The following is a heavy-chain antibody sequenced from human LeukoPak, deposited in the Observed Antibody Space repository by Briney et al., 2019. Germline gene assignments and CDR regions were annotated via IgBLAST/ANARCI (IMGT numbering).Heavy chain of an antibody. CDR1: GFTFSSYE. D-gene: IGHD3-10*01. CDR2: ISSSGSTI. J-gene: IGHJ4*02. CDR3: ARLLVYNSGGEAFDY. Sequence: GGSLRLSCAASGFTFSSYEMNWVRQAPGKGLEWVSYISSSGSTIYYADSVKGRFTISRDNAKNSLYLQMNSLRAEDTAVYYCARLLVYNSGGEAFDYWGPGTLVTVSS. V-gene: IGHV3-48*03.